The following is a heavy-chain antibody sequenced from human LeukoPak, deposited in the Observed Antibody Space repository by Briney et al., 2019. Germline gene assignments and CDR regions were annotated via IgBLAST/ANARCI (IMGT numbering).Heavy chain of an antibody. Sequence: SETLSLTCTVSGGSINGSYWGWIRQPPGEALEWIGFIFAGGRPNYNPSLQRRVTISADTSKNHFSLRLASVTATDTALYFCARVIGMRRGQPAGWYGAFDSWGQGTLVTVSS. J-gene: IGHJ4*02. D-gene: IGHD6-19*01. CDR2: IFAGGRP. CDR3: ARVIGMRRGQPAGWYGAFDS. V-gene: IGHV4-4*08. CDR1: GGSINGSY.